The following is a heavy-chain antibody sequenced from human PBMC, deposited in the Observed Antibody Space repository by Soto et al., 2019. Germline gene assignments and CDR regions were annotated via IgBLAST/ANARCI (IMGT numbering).Heavy chain of an antibody. CDR2: IYYSGST. Sequence: QVQLQESGPGLVKPSETLSLTCTVSVGSVSSGNFYWSWIRQPPGKGLEWIGFIYYSGSTNYNPSLKSRVTTSVDTSKNQFFLQLSSVTAADTAVYYCARGRNGLVLYWGQGTLVTVSS. D-gene: IGHD3-9*01. CDR3: ARGRNGLVLY. J-gene: IGHJ4*02. CDR1: VGSVSSGNFY. V-gene: IGHV4-61*01.